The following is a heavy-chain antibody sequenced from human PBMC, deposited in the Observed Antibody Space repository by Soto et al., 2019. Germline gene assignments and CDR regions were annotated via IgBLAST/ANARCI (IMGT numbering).Heavy chain of an antibody. CDR2: INAGNGNT. CDR1: GYTFTSYA. J-gene: IGHJ5*02. V-gene: IGHV1-3*01. Sequence: ASVKVSCEASGYTFTSYAMHWVRQAPGQRLEWMGWINAGNGNTKYSQKFQGRVTITRDTSASTAYMELSSLRSEDTAVYYCARLSWNYHWFDPWGQGTLVTVSS. CDR3: ARLSWNYHWFDP. D-gene: IGHD1-7*01.